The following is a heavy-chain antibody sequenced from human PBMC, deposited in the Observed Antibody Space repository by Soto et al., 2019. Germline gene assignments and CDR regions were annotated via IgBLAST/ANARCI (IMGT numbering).Heavy chain of an antibody. CDR3: ARGEDGYNFDY. V-gene: IGHV3-30*03. D-gene: IGHD5-12*01. CDR1: GFTFSSYG. CDR2: ISYDGSNK. Sequence: GGSLRLSCASSGFTFSSYGMRLVRQAPGKGLEWVAVISYDGSNKYYADSVRGRFTISRDNAKNSLYLQMNSLRDEDTAVYYCARGEDGYNFDYWGQGTLVTVSS. J-gene: IGHJ4*02.